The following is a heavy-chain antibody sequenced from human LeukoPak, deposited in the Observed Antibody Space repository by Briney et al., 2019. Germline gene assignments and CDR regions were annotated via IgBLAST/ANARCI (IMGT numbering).Heavy chain of an antibody. Sequence: GGSLRLSCVVSGLTVSSNYMSWVRQAPGKGLEWVSVIYSGGTTNYADSVKGRFIVYRDNSKNTLYLQMNSLRAEDTAVYYCASKLTTGCWGQGTLVTVSS. D-gene: IGHD4-17*01. CDR2: IYSGGTT. J-gene: IGHJ4*02. CDR3: ASKLTTGC. CDR1: GLTVSSNY. V-gene: IGHV3-66*01.